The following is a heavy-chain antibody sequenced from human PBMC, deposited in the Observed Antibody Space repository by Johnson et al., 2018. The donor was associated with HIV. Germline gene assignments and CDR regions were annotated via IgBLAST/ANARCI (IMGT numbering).Heavy chain of an antibody. J-gene: IGHJ3*02. CDR1: GFTFSNVW. V-gene: IGHV3-15*01. Sequence: VQLVESGGGLVQPGGSLRLSCAASGFTFSNVWMSWVRQTPGKGLEWVGRIKSKTDGGTTDYAAPGKGRFTISRDDSKNTLYLQMNTLKTEDTAVYYCARYSGSYLPDAFDIWGQGTMVTVSS. CDR3: ARYSGSYLPDAFDI. D-gene: IGHD1-26*01. CDR2: IKSKTDGGTT.